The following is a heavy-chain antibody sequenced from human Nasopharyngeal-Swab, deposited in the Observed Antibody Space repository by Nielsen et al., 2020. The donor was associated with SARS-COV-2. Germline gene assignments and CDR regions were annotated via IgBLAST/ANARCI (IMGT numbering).Heavy chain of an antibody. D-gene: IGHD3-3*01. V-gene: IGHV3-30*18. CDR1: GFTFSSYG. Sequence: GGSLRLSCAASGFTFSSYGMHWVRQAPGKGLEWVAVISYDGSNKYYADPVKGRFTISRDNSKNTLYLQMNSLRAEDTAVYYCAKDATYYDFWSGLFDYWGQGTLVTVSS. J-gene: IGHJ4*02. CDR3: AKDATYYDFWSGLFDY. CDR2: ISYDGSNK.